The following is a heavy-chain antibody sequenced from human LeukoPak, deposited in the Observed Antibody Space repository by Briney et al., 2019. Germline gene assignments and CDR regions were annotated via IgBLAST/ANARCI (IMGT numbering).Heavy chain of an antibody. J-gene: IGHJ6*03. Sequence: GGSLRLSCAASGFTFSSYWMSWVRQAPGKGLESVANIKQDGSEKYYVDSVKGRFTISRDNPNNSLYLQMNSLRAEDTAVYYSARKAYSSSWFYYYYYMDVWGKGTTVTVSS. D-gene: IGHD6-13*01. CDR1: GFTFSSYW. CDR3: ARKAYSSSWFYYYYYMDV. V-gene: IGHV3-7*01. CDR2: IKQDGSEK.